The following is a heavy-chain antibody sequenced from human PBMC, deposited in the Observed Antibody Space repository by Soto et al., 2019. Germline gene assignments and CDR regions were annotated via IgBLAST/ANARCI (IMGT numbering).Heavy chain of an antibody. J-gene: IGHJ4*02. V-gene: IGHV3-73*01. CDR3: ARDRDSSGWHDY. CDR1: GLTFSDSA. D-gene: IGHD6-19*01. CDR2: IRSKTNNYAT. Sequence: GGSLRLSCAASGLTFSDSAIHWVRQASGKGLEWVGRIRSKTNNYATTYAASVKGRFTTSRDDSKNTAYLQMNSLKTEDTAVYYCARDRDSSGWHDYWGQGTLVTVSS.